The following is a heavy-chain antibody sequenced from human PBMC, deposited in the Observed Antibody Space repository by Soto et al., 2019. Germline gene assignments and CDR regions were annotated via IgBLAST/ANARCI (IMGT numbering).Heavy chain of an antibody. CDR1: GFTFSSYS. Sequence: PGGSLRLSCAASGFTFSSYSMNWVRQAPGKGLEWVSSISSSSSYIYYADSVKGRFTISRDNAKNSLYLQMNSLRAEDTAVYYCARAGIVGASRGFWFDPWGKGTLVTVSS. CDR3: ARAGIVGASRGFWFDP. CDR2: ISSSSSYI. D-gene: IGHD1-26*01. J-gene: IGHJ5*02. V-gene: IGHV3-21*01.